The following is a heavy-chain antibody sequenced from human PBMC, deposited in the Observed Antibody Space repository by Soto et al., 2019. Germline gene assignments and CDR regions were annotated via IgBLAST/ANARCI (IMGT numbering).Heavy chain of an antibody. J-gene: IGHJ4*02. CDR3: ASQHYYDSSGYYVGY. CDR1: GFSLSTSGMC. V-gene: IGHV4-39*01. CDR2: IHYSGST. D-gene: IGHD3-22*01. Sequence: SGPTLVNPTQTLTLTCTFSGFSLSTSGMCVSWIRQPPGKGLEWIGNIHYSGSTYYDSSLKTRVTISVDTSKNQFSLKLSSVTAADTAVYYCASQHYYDSSGYYVGYWGQ.